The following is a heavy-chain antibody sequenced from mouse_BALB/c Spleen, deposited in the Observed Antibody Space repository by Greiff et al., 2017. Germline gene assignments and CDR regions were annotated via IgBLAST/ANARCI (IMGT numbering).Heavy chain of an antibody. Sequence: DVKLVESGGGLVKLGGSLKLSCAASGFTFSSYYMSWVRQTPEKRLELVAAINSNGGSTYYPDTVKGRFTISRDNAKNTLYLQMSSLKSEDTALYYCARLYDGFMDYWGQGTSVTVSA. V-gene: IGHV5-6-2*01. CDR1: GFTFSSYY. CDR2: INSNGGST. J-gene: IGHJ4*01. D-gene: IGHD2-3*01. CDR3: ARLYDGFMDY.